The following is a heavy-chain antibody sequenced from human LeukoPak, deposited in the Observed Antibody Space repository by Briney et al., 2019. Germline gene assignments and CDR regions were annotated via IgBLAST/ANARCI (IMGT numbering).Heavy chain of an antibody. CDR1: GGSFSGYY. J-gene: IGHJ4*02. CDR3: ARYNFGYYFDY. D-gene: IGHD5-18*01. Sequence: PSETLSLTCAVYGGSFSGYYWSWIRQPPGKGLEWIGEINHSGSTNYNPSLKSRVTISVDTSKNQFSLKLSSVTAADTAVYYCARYNFGYYFDYWGQGTLVTVSS. CDR2: INHSGST. V-gene: IGHV4-34*01.